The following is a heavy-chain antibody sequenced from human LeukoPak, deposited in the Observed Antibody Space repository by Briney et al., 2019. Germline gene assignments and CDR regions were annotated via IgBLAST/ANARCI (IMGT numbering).Heavy chain of an antibody. J-gene: IGHJ5*02. CDR2: ISSSGSST. V-gene: IGHV3-23*01. D-gene: IGHD3-22*01. CDR3: AKAGYPYYYDSSGFNWFDR. Sequence: GGSLGLSCAASGFTFSSYAMSWVRQAPGKGLEWVSAISSSGSSTYYADCVKGRFTISRDNSKNTLYLQMNRLRAEATAVYYCAKAGYPYYYDSSGFNWFDRWGQGGLVTVSS. CDR1: GFTFSSYA.